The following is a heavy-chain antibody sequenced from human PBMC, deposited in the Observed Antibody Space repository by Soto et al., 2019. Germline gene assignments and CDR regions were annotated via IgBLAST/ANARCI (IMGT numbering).Heavy chain of an antibody. CDR1: GGSISSSSYY. V-gene: IGHV4-39*01. J-gene: IGHJ6*03. Sequence: ASETLSLTCTVSGGSISSSSYYWGWIRQPPGKGLEWIGSVYYSGSTYYNPSLKSRVTISVDTSKNQFSLKLSSVTAADTAVYYCAETRDPAYYHYMDVWGKGTTVTVSS. CDR2: VYYSGST. CDR3: AETRDPAYYHYMDV.